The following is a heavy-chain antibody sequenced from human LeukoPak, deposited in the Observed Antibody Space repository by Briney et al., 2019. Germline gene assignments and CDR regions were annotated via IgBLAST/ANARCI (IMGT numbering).Heavy chain of an antibody. CDR2: FVSDDNR. V-gene: IGHV3-74*01. Sequence: PGGSLRLSCAASGFSITNYYMHWVRQAPGKGLEWVSRFVSDDNRVYADSVKGRFTISRDNAKNTLYLQMNSLRAEDTAVYYCAREYSSSGGRYFDYWGQGTLVTVSS. CDR3: AREYSSSGGRYFDY. J-gene: IGHJ4*02. D-gene: IGHD6-6*01. CDR1: GFSITNYY.